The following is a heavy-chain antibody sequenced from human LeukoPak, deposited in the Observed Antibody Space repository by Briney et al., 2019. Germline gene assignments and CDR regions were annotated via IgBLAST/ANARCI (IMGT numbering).Heavy chain of an antibody. J-gene: IGHJ4*02. CDR3: ARGAAGYSYG. V-gene: IGHV4-59*01. CDR2: IYYSGST. Sequence: PSETLSLTCTVSSDSITSYYWSWIRQPPGKGLEWIGHIYYSGSTNYNPSLKSRVTISIDTSKNQFSLRLSSVTAADTAVYYCARGAAGYSYGWGQGTLVTVSS. CDR1: SDSITSYY. D-gene: IGHD5-18*01.